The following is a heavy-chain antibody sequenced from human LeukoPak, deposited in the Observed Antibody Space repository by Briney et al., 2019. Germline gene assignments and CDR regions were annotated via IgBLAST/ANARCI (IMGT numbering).Heavy chain of an antibody. V-gene: IGHV4-30-4*01. CDR1: GGSISSGDYY. D-gene: IGHD3-16*01. J-gene: IGHJ6*02. Sequence: SETLSLTCTVSGGSISSGDYYWSWIRQPPGKGLEWIGYIYYSGSTYYSPSLKSRVTISVDTSKNQFSLKLSSVTAADTAVYYCARDLGSGRPNYYYYGMDVWGQGTTVTVSS. CDR3: ARDLGSGRPNYYYYGMDV. CDR2: IYYSGST.